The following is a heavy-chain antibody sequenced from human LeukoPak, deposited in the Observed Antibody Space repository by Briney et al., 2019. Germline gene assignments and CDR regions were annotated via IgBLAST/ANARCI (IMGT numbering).Heavy chain of an antibody. CDR2: IFYSGST. Sequence: TSSETLSLTCTVSGDSISGYYWSWIRQPPAKGLEWIGYIFYSGSTNNNPSLKSRVTISLDTSKNQVSLKLNSVTAADTAMYYCARKDGDGWGQGTLVTVSS. CDR1: GDSISGYY. V-gene: IGHV4-59*01. D-gene: IGHD5-24*01. CDR3: ARKDGDG. J-gene: IGHJ4*02.